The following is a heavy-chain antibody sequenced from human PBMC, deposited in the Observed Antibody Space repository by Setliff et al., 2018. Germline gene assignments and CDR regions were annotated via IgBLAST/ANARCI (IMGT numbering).Heavy chain of an antibody. CDR1: GGSISSGDYY. J-gene: IGHJ3*02. V-gene: IGHV4-30-4*08. D-gene: IGHD2-2*01. Sequence: PSETLSLTCTVSGGSISSGDYYWSLIRQPPGKGLEWIGYIYYSGSTYYNPSLKSRVTISVDTSKNQFSLKLSSVTAADTAVYYCARVVVVPAANGRGDAFDIWGQGTMVTVSS. CDR2: IYYSGST. CDR3: ARVVVVPAANGRGDAFDI.